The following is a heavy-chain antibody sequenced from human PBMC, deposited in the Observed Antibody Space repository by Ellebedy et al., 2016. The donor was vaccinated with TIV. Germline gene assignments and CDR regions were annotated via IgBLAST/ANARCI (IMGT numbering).Heavy chain of an antibody. CDR1: GASISTYY. V-gene: IGHV4-59*08. CDR2: IYYSGST. J-gene: IGHJ5*02. D-gene: IGHD3-10*01. CDR3: ARHIRITMVRGVITNWFDP. Sequence: MPSETLSLTCTVSGASISTYYWSWIRQPPGKGLEWIGYIYYSGSTNHNPSLKSRVTISVDTSKNQFSLKLSSVTAADTAVYYCARHIRITMVRGVITNWFDPWGQGTLVSVSS.